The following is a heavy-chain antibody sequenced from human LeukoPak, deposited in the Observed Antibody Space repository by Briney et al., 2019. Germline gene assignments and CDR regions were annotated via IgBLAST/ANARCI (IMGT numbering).Heavy chain of an antibody. J-gene: IGHJ4*02. V-gene: IGHV1-46*01. CDR1: GYTFTSYY. D-gene: IGHD3-22*01. CDR3: ARDPPLYSYYYDSSGYYLDY. Sequence: ASVKVSCKASGYTFTSYYMHWVRQAPGQGLEWMGIINPSGGSTSYAQKFQGRVTMTRDTSISTAYMELSRLRSDDTAVYYCARDPPLYSYYYDSSGYYLDYWGQGTLVTVSS. CDR2: INPSGGST.